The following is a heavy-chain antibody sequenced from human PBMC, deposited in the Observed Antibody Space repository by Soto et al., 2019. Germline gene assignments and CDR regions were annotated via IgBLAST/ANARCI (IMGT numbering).Heavy chain of an antibody. CDR1: GYTFTSYY. Sequence: ASVKVSRKASGYTFTSYYMHWVRQAPGQGLEWMGIINPSGGSTSYAQKFQGRVTMTRDTSTSTVYMELSSLRSEDTAVYYCAREEYGGNSYYYYGMDVWGQGTTVTVSS. V-gene: IGHV1-46*01. CDR3: AREEYGGNSYYYYGMDV. CDR2: INPSGGST. D-gene: IGHD2-21*02. J-gene: IGHJ6*02.